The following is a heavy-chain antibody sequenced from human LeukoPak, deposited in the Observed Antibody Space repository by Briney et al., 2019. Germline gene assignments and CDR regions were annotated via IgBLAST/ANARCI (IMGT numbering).Heavy chain of an antibody. CDR2: IFYTGST. CDR1: AGSITSFY. D-gene: IGHD6-19*01. V-gene: IGHV4-59*01. CDR3: ARRTSNGWPSENAFDI. J-gene: IGHJ3*02. Sequence: SETLSLTCSVSAGSITSFYWSWIRQPPGKGLEWIGYIFYTGSTNYNPSLKSRVTISLDKSKNQLFLKLSSVTAADTAMYYCARRTSNGWPSENAFDIWGQGTMVTVSS.